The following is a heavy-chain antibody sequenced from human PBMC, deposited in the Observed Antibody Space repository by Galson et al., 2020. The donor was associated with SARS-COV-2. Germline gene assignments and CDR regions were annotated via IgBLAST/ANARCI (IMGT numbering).Heavy chain of an antibody. Sequence: SETLSLTCTVSGASVSRDYWGWIRQPPGKGLEWIGYVHPSGKTVYTNYNPSLTSRVVISVDTSNNQFSLKLSSVSAADTTVYYCATIFCNSGSCSYFDYWGQGALVTVSS. CDR1: GASVSRDY. J-gene: IGHJ4*02. CDR3: ATIFCNSGSCSYFDY. V-gene: IGHV4-4*08. CDR2: VHPSGKTVYT. D-gene: IGHD2-15*01.